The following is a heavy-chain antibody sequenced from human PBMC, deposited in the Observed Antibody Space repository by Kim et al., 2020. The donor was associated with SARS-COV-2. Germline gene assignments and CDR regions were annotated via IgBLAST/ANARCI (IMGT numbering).Heavy chain of an antibody. D-gene: IGHD3-3*01. CDR2: ISGSGGST. V-gene: IGHV3-23*01. Sequence: GGSLRLSCAASGFTFSSYAMSWVRQAPGKGLEWVSAISGSGGSTYYADSVKGRFTISRDNSKNTLYLQMNSLRAEDTAVYYCAIAPPFLEWLTYYYGMDVWGQGTTVTVSS. CDR3: AIAPPFLEWLTYYYGMDV. J-gene: IGHJ6*02. CDR1: GFTFSSYA.